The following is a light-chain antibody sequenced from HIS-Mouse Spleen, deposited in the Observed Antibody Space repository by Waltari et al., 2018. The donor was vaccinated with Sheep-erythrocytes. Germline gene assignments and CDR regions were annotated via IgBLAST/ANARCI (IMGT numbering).Light chain of an antibody. J-gene: IGLJ1*01. V-gene: IGLV2-11*01. CDR1: SQQVGFWNY. CDR3: CSYAGSYNHV. Sequence: QPSLIQPRSVPGSPRQSLTIPRTGHSQQVGFWNYVPWNQQHPGKAAKLMIYDVSKRPSGVPDRFSGSKSGNTASLTISGLQAEDEADYYCCSYAGSYNHVFATGTKVTVL. CDR2: DVS.